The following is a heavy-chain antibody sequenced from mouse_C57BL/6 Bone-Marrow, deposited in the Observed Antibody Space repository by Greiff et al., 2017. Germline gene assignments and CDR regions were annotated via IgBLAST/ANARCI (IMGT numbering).Heavy chain of an antibody. Sequence: EVQLKQPGPVLVKPGASVKMSCKASGYTFTDYYMNWVKQSHGKSLEWIGVINPYNGGTSYTQKFKGKATLNVAKSSSTAYLELNSRTAEDAAVYYCAGRWGSFAYWGQGTLVTVSA. J-gene: IGHJ3*01. D-gene: IGHD1-1*01. V-gene: IGHV1-19*01. CDR3: AGRWGSFAY. CDR2: INPYNGGT. CDR1: GYTFTDYY.